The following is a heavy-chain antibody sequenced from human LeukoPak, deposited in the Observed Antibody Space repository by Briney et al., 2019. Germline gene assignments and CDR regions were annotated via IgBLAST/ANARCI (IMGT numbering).Heavy chain of an antibody. CDR1: GGSISSGDYY. CDR2: IYYSGST. J-gene: IGHJ6*04. D-gene: IGHD2-2*01. CDR3: ARSIVVVPAAPYYYCYYGMDV. V-gene: IGHV4-30-4*01. Sequence: SETLSLTCTVSGGSISSGDYYWSWIRQPPGKGLGWIGYIYYSGSTYYNPSLKSRVTISVDTSKNQFSLKLSSVTAADTAVYYCARSIVVVPAAPYYYCYYGMDVWGKGTTVTVSS.